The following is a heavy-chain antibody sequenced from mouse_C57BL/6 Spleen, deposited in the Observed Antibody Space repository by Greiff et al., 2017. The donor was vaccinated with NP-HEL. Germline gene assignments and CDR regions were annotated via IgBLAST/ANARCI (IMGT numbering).Heavy chain of an antibody. CDR1: GFNIKDYY. Sequence: EVQLVESGAELVRPGASVKLSCTASGFNIKDYYMHWVKQRPEQGLEWIGRIDPEDGDTEYAPKFHGKATMTADTSSNTAYLQLSSLTSEDTAVYYCTRRLSYYGSSHWYFDVWGTGTTVTVSS. V-gene: IGHV14-1*01. CDR3: TRRLSYYGSSHWYFDV. CDR2: IDPEDGDT. D-gene: IGHD1-1*01. J-gene: IGHJ1*03.